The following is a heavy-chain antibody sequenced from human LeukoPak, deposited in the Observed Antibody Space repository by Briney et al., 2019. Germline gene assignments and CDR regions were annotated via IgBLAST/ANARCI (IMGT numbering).Heavy chain of an antibody. Sequence: SETLSLTSTVSGGSISSYYWIWLRKPPGKGLGYIGYISYSGSTNYNRSLKSRVTISVDTSKNHISLHLSSVTAADTAVYYCARVPRGVYWFDPWGQGTLVTVSS. V-gene: IGHV4-59*01. D-gene: IGHD3-10*01. CDR3: ARVPRGVYWFDP. CDR2: ISYSGST. CDR1: GGSISSYY. J-gene: IGHJ5*02.